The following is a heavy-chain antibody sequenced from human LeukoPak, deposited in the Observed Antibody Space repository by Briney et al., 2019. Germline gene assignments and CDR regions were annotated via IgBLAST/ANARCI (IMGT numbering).Heavy chain of an antibody. D-gene: IGHD5-18*01. V-gene: IGHV4-39*07. CDR3: ARAPIQLWFNWFDP. Sequence: SETLSLTCTVSGGSISSSSYYWGWIRQPPGKGLEWIGSIYYSGSTYYNPSLKSRVTISVDTSKNQFSLKLSSVTAADTAVYYCARAPIQLWFNWFDPWGQGTLVTVSS. CDR2: IYYSGST. J-gene: IGHJ5*02. CDR1: GGSISSSSYY.